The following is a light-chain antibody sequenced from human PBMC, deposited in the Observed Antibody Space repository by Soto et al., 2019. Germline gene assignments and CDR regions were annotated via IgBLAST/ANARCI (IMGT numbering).Light chain of an antibody. CDR2: FAS. CDR3: QQYNNWPHT. V-gene: IGKV3-15*01. CDR1: QSVSSK. Sequence: EIVMTQSPATLSVSPGERATLSCRASQSVSSKLAWFQQKPGQAPRLLIYFASTRATDIPARFSGSGSGTEFTLTISILQSEDFAVYYCQQYNNWPHTFGQGTKLEIK. J-gene: IGKJ2*01.